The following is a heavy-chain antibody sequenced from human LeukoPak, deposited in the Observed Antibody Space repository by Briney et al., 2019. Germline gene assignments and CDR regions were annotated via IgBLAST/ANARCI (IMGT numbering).Heavy chain of an antibody. V-gene: IGHV1-8*01. D-gene: IGHD5-24*01. CDR3: ARGKARDGYNYPGIFDY. J-gene: IGHJ4*02. CDR1: GYTFTSYD. CDR2: MNPNSGNT. Sequence: ASVKVSCKASGYTFTSYDINWVRQATGQALEWMGWMNPNSGNTGYAQKFQGRATMTRNTSISTAYMELSSLRSEDTAVYYCARGKARDGYNYPGIFDYWGQGTLVTVSS.